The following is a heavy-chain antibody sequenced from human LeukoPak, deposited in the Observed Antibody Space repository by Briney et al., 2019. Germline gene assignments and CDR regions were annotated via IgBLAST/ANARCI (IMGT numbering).Heavy chain of an antibody. Sequence: ASVKVSCKASGYTFTSYGISWVRQAPGQGLEWMGWISAYNGNTNYAQKLQGRVTMTTDTSTSTAYMELRSLRSDDTAVYYCARTYYDFWGGYGKYYFDYWGQGTLVTVSS. CDR3: ARTYYDFWGGYGKYYFDY. V-gene: IGHV1-18*01. J-gene: IGHJ4*02. CDR1: GYTFTSYG. D-gene: IGHD3-3*01. CDR2: ISAYNGNT.